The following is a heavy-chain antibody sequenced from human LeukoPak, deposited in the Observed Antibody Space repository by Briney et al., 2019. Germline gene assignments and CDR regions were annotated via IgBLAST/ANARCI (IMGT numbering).Heavy chain of an antibody. CDR1: GFTFDDYA. J-gene: IGHJ4*02. CDR2: ISGDGGST. V-gene: IGHV3-43*02. Sequence: AGGSLRLSCAASGFTFDDYAMHWVRQAPGKGLEWVSLISGDGGSTSYADSVKGRFTISRDNSKNSLYLQMNSLRTEDTALYYCAKDSTDYDFWSGLDYWGQGTLVTVSS. D-gene: IGHD3-3*01. CDR3: AKDSTDYDFWSGLDY.